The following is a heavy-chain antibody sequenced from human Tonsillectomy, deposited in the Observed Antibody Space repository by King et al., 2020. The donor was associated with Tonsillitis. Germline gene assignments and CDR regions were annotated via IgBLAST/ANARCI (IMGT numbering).Heavy chain of an antibody. CDR2: ISSDGSNK. Sequence: VQLVESGGGVAQPGRSLRLSCAASGFTFSSYAMHWVRQAPGQGLEWVAVISSDGSNKYYADSVKGRFTISRDNSKNTVYLQMNSLSAGETAVYSCARGGVVIILIDYWGQGTLVTVSS. CDR1: GFTFSSYA. J-gene: IGHJ4*02. CDR3: ARGGVVIILIDY. D-gene: IGHD3-3*01. V-gene: IGHV3-30-3*01.